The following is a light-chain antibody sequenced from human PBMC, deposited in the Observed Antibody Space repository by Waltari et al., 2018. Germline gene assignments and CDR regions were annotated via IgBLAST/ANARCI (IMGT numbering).Light chain of an antibody. V-gene: IGKV2D-29*01. Sequence: DIVMTQTPLSLSVTPGQPASISCKASQRLLHSDGKAYLYWYVQKPGQPPQLLIYEGSSQFPGVPERFSGSWSLTDFTLENNQVVAEDIGLYQCMQSIQLPPAFGGGTKLEIK. J-gene: IGKJ4*01. CDR3: MQSIQLPPA. CDR1: QRLLHSDGKAY. CDR2: EGS.